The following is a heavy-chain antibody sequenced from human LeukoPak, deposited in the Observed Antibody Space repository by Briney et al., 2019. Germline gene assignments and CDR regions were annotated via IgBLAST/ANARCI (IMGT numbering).Heavy chain of an antibody. V-gene: IGHV5-51*01. J-gene: IGHJ3*01. Sequence: GESLKISCKGSGYSFTSYWIGWVRQIPGRDLEWMGIIYPGDSDTGYNPSFQGHVTISADKSITTIYLQWSSLRASDTAMYYCARHQGIYHTSPGGNFDFWGQGTMVTVSS. CDR3: ARHQGIYHTSPGGNFDF. CDR1: GYSFTSYW. D-gene: IGHD5-12*01. CDR2: IYPGDSDT.